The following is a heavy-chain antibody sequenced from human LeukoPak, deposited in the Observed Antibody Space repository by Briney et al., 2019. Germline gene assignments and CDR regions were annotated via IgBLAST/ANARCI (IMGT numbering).Heavy chain of an antibody. Sequence: ASVKVSCKASGYTFTSYDINRVRQATGQGLEWMGWMNPNSGNTGYAQKFQGRVTITRNTSISTAYMELSSLRSEDTAVYYCARNYDSSGTDAFDIWGQGTMVTVSS. V-gene: IGHV1-8*03. J-gene: IGHJ3*02. CDR2: MNPNSGNT. D-gene: IGHD3-22*01. CDR3: ARNYDSSGTDAFDI. CDR1: GYTFTSYD.